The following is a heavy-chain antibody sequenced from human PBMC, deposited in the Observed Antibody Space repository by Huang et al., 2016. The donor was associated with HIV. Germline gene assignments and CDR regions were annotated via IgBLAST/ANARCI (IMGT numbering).Heavy chain of an antibody. Sequence: QMQLQQRGAGLLKPSETLSLTCGVSGGSFTGNYLTWIRQAPGQGLEWIGEVNDSGAPNYNPSLNGRVTISLDKSNRELSLNLRSVTAADTAVYYCARQWTILEWLLGLDVWGQGTTVIVSS. CDR2: VNDSGAP. CDR1: GGSFTGNY. D-gene: IGHD3-3*01. J-gene: IGHJ6*02. V-gene: IGHV4-34*02. CDR3: ARQWTILEWLLGLDV.